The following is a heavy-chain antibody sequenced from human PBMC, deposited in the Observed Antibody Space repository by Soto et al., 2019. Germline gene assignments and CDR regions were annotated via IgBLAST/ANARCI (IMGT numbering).Heavy chain of an antibody. Sequence: SETLSLTCTVSSGSISVTDVFWGWVRQPPGKGLEWIGNIDYSGTAYFSPSLATRVTFHVDTSKNQFSLTLYSVTAADTAVYYCARITGRHLDYWGQGILVTVSS. J-gene: IGHJ4*02. CDR3: ARITGRHLDY. D-gene: IGHD1-20*01. V-gene: IGHV4-39*01. CDR1: SGSISVTDVF. CDR2: IDYSGTA.